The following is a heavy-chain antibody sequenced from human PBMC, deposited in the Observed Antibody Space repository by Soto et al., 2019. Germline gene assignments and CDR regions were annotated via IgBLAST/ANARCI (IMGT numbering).Heavy chain of an antibody. CDR3: VKGRGMGSGYDDTLDP. D-gene: IGHD5-12*01. CDR1: GFIFSTYA. CDR2: ISNDGRNI. J-gene: IGHJ5*02. V-gene: IGHV3-30*18. Sequence: QVQLVESGGGVVQPGRSLRLSCAASGFIFSTYAMHWVRQAPGQGLEWVAVISNDGRNIHYVDSVKGRFTISRDNPKKSPALQMHSLRAEDTAVYYCVKGRGMGSGYDDTLDPWGQGTLVTVSS.